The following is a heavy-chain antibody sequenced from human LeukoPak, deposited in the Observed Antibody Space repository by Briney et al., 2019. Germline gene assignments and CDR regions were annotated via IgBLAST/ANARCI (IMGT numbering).Heavy chain of an antibody. CDR2: VSASVDST. CDR3: AKVIPSDNYPLEF. V-gene: IGHV3-23*01. Sequence: PGGSLRLSCAASGFTFSSFSMSWVRQTPGKGLEWVSGVSASVDSTFYAGSVKGRVTISRDNSNNILSLQMNSLRADDTAVYYCAKVIPSDNYPLEFWGQGTQVTVSS. D-gene: IGHD5-24*01. J-gene: IGHJ4*02. CDR1: GFTFSSFS.